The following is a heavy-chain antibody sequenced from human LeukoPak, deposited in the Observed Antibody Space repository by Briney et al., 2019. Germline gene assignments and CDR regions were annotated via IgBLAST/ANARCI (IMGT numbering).Heavy chain of an antibody. D-gene: IGHD6-19*01. J-gene: IGHJ4*02. CDR2: IYYSGST. Sequence: SETLSLTCTVSGGSISSYYWSWIRQSPGKGLGWIGYIYYSGSTNYNPSLKSRVTISVDTSKNQFSLKLSSVTAADTAVYYCARHLGYSSGWYSSSYFDYWGQGTLVTVSS. CDR1: GGSISSYY. CDR3: ARHLGYSSGWYSSSYFDY. V-gene: IGHV4-59*08.